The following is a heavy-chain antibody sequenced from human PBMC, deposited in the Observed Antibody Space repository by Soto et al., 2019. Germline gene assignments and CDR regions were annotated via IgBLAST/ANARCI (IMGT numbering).Heavy chain of an antibody. Sequence: SCKASGYTFTGYYMHWVRQAPGKGLEWVALISYDGTNKYYADSVKGRFTISRDNSKNTLYLQMNSLRAEDTAVYYCAKDSGRGYNYGQHWFGPWGQGTLVTVSS. J-gene: IGHJ5*02. CDR2: ISYDGTNK. D-gene: IGHD5-18*01. CDR1: GYTFTGYY. CDR3: AKDSGRGYNYGQHWFGP. V-gene: IGHV3-30*18.